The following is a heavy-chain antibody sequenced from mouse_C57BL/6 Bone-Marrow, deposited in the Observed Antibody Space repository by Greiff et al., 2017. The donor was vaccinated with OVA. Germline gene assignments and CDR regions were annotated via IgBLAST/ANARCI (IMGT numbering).Heavy chain of an antibody. CDR3: AIYGNYYAMDD. Sequence: QVQLQQSGAELVRPGTSVTMSCKASGYTFTNYWIGWAKQRPGHGLEWIGDIYPGGGYTNYNEKFKGKATLTADKSSSTAYMQFRSLTSEDSAIYYCAIYGNYYAMDDWGQGTSVTVAS. V-gene: IGHV1-63*01. J-gene: IGHJ4*01. D-gene: IGHD2-1*01. CDR1: GYTFTNYW. CDR2: IYPGGGYT.